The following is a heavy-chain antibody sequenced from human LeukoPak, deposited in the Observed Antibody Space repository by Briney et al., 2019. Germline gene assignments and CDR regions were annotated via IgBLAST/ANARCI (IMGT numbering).Heavy chain of an antibody. J-gene: IGHJ4*02. CDR3: AKSGDGCSGGSCYTHYD. D-gene: IGHD2-15*01. CDR2: ISGSCGST. V-gene: IGHV3-23*01. Sequence: PGGTLRLSCTAYGFTFSSYAMSWVRQAPRKGLEWVSAISGSCGSTYYADSVKGRFTISRDNSKNTLYLQMNSLRAEDTAVYYCAKSGDGCSGGSCYTHYDWGQGTLVTVSS. CDR1: GFTFSSYA.